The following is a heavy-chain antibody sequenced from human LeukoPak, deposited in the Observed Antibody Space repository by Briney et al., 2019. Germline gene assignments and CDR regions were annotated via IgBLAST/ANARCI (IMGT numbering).Heavy chain of an antibody. V-gene: IGHV1-18*01. CDR3: AREGGYYYDSSGYPDY. Sequence: ASVKVSCKASGYTFTSYGISWVRQAPGQGLEWMGWISAYNGNTNYAQKLQGRVTMTTDTSTSTAYMELESLRSDDTAVYYCAREGGYYYDSSGYPDYWGQGTLVTVSS. CDR2: ISAYNGNT. J-gene: IGHJ4*02. D-gene: IGHD3-22*01. CDR1: GYTFTSYG.